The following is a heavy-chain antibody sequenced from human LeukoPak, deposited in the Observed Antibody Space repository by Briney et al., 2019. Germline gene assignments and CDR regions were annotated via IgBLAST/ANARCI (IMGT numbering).Heavy chain of an antibody. V-gene: IGHV3-9*01. Sequence: GGSLRLSCAASGFTFDDYAMHWVRQAPGKGLEWVSGISWNSGSIGYADSVKGRFTISRDNAKNSLYLQMNSLRAEDTALYYCAKDRVATNDAFDIWGQGTMVTVSS. CDR2: ISWNSGSI. D-gene: IGHD5-12*01. J-gene: IGHJ3*02. CDR3: AKDRVATNDAFDI. CDR1: GFTFDDYA.